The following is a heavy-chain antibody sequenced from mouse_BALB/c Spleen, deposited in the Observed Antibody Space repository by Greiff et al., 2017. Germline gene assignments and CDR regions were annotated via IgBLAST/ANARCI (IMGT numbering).Heavy chain of an antibody. Sequence: VQLKESGPGLVKPSQSLSLTCSVTGYSITSGYYWNWIRQFPGNKLEWMGYISYDGSNNYNPSLKNRISITRDTSKNQFFLKLNSVTTEDTATYYCAREEYYGSPNPFDYWGQGTTLTVSS. V-gene: IGHV3-6*02. CDR1: GYSITSGYY. CDR3: AREEYYGSPNPFDY. D-gene: IGHD1-1*01. J-gene: IGHJ2*01. CDR2: ISYDGSN.